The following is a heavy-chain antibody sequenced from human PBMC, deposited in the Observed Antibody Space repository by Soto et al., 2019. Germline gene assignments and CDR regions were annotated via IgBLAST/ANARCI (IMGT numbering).Heavy chain of an antibody. J-gene: IGHJ6*03. Sequence: SQTLSLTCAISGDSVSSNSAAWNWIRQSPSRGLEWLGRTYYRSKWYNDYAVSVKSRITINPDTSKNQFSLQLNSVTPEDTAVYYCARERRGWFGPSGDLDYYYYMDVWGKGTTVTVSS. CDR2: TYYRSKWYN. V-gene: IGHV6-1*01. CDR3: ARERRGWFGPSGDLDYYYYMDV. D-gene: IGHD3-10*01. CDR1: GDSVSSNSAA.